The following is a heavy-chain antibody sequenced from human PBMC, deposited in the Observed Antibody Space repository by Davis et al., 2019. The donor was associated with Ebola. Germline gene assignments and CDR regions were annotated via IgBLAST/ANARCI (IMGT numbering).Heavy chain of an antibody. V-gene: IGHV4-4*02. J-gene: IGHJ4*02. CDR3: ARGYRDSYSLFDY. CDR1: GGSISSTNW. CDR2: IYLSGIT. D-gene: IGHD2-2*02. Sequence: PGGSLRLSCTVSGGSISSTNWWPWVRQAPGKGLEWIGEIYLSGITKYNPSLKSRVTISVDKSKNHLSLRLSSVTAADTGVYYCARGYRDSYSLFDYWGQGTLVTVSS.